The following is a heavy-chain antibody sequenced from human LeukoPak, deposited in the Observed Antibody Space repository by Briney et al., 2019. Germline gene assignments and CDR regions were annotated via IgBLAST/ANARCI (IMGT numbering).Heavy chain of an antibody. D-gene: IGHD3-3*01. J-gene: IGHJ3*02. V-gene: IGHV6-1*01. CDR3: ARDGTMRSGPAFDI. CDR2: TYYRSKRHN. CDR1: GDTVSNNSAA. Sequence: PTLSLSCAISGDTVSNNSAAWKWISPSPSRGLECLGRTYYRSKRHNDYAVSVKSRITIHPATSKNKYSLQRKSVTPEDTAVYYCARDGTMRSGPAFDIWGQGTMVTVSS.